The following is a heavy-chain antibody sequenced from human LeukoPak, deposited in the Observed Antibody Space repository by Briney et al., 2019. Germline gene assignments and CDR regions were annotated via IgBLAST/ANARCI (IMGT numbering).Heavy chain of an antibody. Sequence: SETLSLTCTVSDVSISSSSYYWGWLRQPPGKGLEWIGSIYYSGSTYYNPSLKSRVTRSVDTSKNKFSLKLSSVTAADTAVYYCARDRKAYYTDVWGKGTTVTVSS. V-gene: IGHV4-39*07. J-gene: IGHJ6*03. CDR3: ARDRKAYYTDV. CDR2: IYYSGST. CDR1: DVSISSSSYY.